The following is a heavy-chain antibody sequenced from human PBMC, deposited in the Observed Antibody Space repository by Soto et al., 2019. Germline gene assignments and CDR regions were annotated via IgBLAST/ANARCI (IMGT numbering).Heavy chain of an antibody. CDR3: AKGSGDPGYFQH. Sequence: LRLSCAASGFTFSSYGMHWVRQAPGKGLEWVAVISYDGSNKYYADSVKGRFTISRDNSKNTLYLQMNSLRAEDTAVYYCAKGSGDPGYFQHWGQGTLVTVSS. D-gene: IGHD4-17*01. V-gene: IGHV3-30*18. J-gene: IGHJ1*01. CDR2: ISYDGSNK. CDR1: GFTFSSYG.